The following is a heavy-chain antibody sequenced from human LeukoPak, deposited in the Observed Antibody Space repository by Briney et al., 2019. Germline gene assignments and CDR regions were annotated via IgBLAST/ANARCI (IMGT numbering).Heavy chain of an antibody. CDR2: IYYSGST. V-gene: IGHV4-39*07. CDR1: GGSISSSSYY. Sequence: PSETLSLTCTVSGGSISSSSYYWGWIRQPPGKGLEWIGSIYYSGSTYYNPSLKSRVTISVDTSKNQFSLKLSSVTAADTAVYYCARVGGIDGYNDYWGQGTLVTVSS. J-gene: IGHJ4*02. CDR3: ARVGGIDGYNDY. D-gene: IGHD5-24*01.